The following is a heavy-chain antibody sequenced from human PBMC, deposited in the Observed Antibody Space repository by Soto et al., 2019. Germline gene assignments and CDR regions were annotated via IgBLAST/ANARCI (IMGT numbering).Heavy chain of an antibody. CDR3: ARLYCSSSTCDSWFDP. CDR1: GYTYTHFW. CDR2: IDPRDSYT. V-gene: IGHV5-10-1*01. Sequence: PGESLKISCPGFGYTYTHFWISWVRQMPGRGLEWMGRIDPRDSYTNYSPSFQGHVTISVDKSISTAYLQWGSLKASDTAMYYCARLYCSSSTCDSWFDPWGQGTLVTVSS. D-gene: IGHD2-2*01. J-gene: IGHJ5*02.